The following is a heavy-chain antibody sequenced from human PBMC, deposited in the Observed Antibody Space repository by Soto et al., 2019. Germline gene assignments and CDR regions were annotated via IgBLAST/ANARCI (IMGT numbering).Heavy chain of an antibody. J-gene: IGHJ4*02. Sequence: PGGSLRLSCTGSEFTFNNAWMSWVRQAPGKGLEWVGRITRKSDGGTTDYATPVKGRFTISRDDSKSIAYLQMNSLKTEDTAVYYCTAGKLYPSLDFDYWGQGTLVTVSS. CDR1: EFTFNNAW. CDR2: ITRKSDGGTT. CDR3: TAGKLYPSLDFDY. D-gene: IGHD2-8*01. V-gene: IGHV3-15*01.